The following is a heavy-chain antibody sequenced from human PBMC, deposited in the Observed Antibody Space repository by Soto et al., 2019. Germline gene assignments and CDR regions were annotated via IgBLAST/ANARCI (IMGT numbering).Heavy chain of an antibody. CDR3: ARGRGGGRKNWFDP. Sequence: SETLSLTCAVYGGSFSGYYWSWIRQPPGKGLEWIGEINHSGSTNYNPSLKSRVTISVDTSKNQFSLKLSSVTAADTAVYYCARGRGGGRKNWFDPWGQGTLVTVSS. J-gene: IGHJ5*02. D-gene: IGHD2-15*01. CDR1: GGSFSGYY. V-gene: IGHV4-34*01. CDR2: INHSGST.